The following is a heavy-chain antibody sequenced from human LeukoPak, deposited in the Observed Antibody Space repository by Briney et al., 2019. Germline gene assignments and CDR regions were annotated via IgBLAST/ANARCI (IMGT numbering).Heavy chain of an antibody. J-gene: IGHJ4*02. CDR1: GGSISSYY. CDR3: ARGPFDY. Sequence: SETLSLTCTVSGGSISSYYWSWIRQPPGKGLERIGYIYYSGSTNYNPSLKSRVTISVDTSKNQFSLKLSSVTAADTAVYYCARGPFDYWGQGTLVTVSS. CDR2: IYYSGST. V-gene: IGHV4-59*01.